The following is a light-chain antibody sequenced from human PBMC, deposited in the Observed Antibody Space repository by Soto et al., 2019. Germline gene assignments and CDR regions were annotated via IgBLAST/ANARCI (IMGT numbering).Light chain of an antibody. CDR1: QRVNSNY. Sequence: EIVLTQSPGTLSLSPVERATLSCRASQRVNSNYLAWYQQKPGQAPRLLMYETSTMATGIPHRFSSSGPATDFSLTISRLEPEDFAVYFCQQFGTSPLRTFGQGTRVDIK. J-gene: IGKJ1*01. V-gene: IGKV3-20*01. CDR3: QQFGTSPLRT. CDR2: ETS.